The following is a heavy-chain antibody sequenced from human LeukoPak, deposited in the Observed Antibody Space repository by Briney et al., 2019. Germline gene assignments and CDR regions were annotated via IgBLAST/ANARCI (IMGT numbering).Heavy chain of an antibody. CDR1: GDSISSPSYY. CDR2: IYHSGST. Sequence: SQTLSLTCTVSGDSISSPSYYWSWIRQPPGKGLEWIGSIYHSGSTYYNPSLKSRVAISVDTSKNQFSLKLSSVTAADTAVYYCARDPRGGYYGSGSYYGPFDYWGQGTLVTVSS. D-gene: IGHD3-10*01. J-gene: IGHJ4*02. CDR3: ARDPRGGYYGSGSYYGPFDY. V-gene: IGHV4-39*07.